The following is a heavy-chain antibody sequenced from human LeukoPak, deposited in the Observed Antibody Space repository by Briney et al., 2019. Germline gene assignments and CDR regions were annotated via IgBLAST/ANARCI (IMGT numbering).Heavy chain of an antibody. V-gene: IGHV4-39*07. Sequence: SETLSLTCTVSGGSISSSSYYWGWIRQPPGKGLEWIGSIYYSGSTYYNPSLKSRVTISVDTSKNQFSLKLTSVTAADTAVYYCARGGYSSSWSLGRFDYWGQGTLVTVSS. J-gene: IGHJ4*02. CDR3: ARGGYSSSWSLGRFDY. CDR1: GGSISSSSYY. D-gene: IGHD6-13*01. CDR2: IYYSGST.